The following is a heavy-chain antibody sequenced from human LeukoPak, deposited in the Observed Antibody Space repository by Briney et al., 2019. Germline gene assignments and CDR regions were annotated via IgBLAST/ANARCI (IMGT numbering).Heavy chain of an antibody. CDR3: ARGPDGDPLRGGMDV. D-gene: IGHD4-17*01. V-gene: IGHV1-69*13. CDR2: IIPIFGTA. CDR1: GGTFSSYA. Sequence: SVKVSCKASGGTFSSYAISWVRQAPGQGLEWMGGIIPIFGTANYAQKFQGRVTITADESTSTAYMELSSLRAEDTAVYYCARGPDGDPLRGGMDVWGQGTTVTVSS. J-gene: IGHJ6*02.